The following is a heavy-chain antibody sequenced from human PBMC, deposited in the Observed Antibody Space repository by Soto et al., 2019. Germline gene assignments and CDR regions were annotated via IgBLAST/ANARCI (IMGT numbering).Heavy chain of an antibody. CDR2: ISSSSSTI. J-gene: IGHJ6*02. CDR1: GFTFSRYS. V-gene: IGHV3-48*02. Sequence: GGSLRLSCAASGFTFSRYSMNWVRQAPGKGLEWVSYISSSSSTIYYADSVKGRFTISRDNAKNSLYLQMNSLRDEDTAVYYCARKNTYDYDSSGRMDVWGQGTTVTVA. D-gene: IGHD3-22*01. CDR3: ARKNTYDYDSSGRMDV.